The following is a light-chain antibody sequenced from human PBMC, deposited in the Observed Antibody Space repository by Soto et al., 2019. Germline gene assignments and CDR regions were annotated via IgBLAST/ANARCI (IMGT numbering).Light chain of an antibody. J-gene: IGKJ1*01. V-gene: IGKV1-5*03. CDR2: KAS. CDR3: QHYNNWLWT. CDR1: QSISSW. Sequence: DIQMTQSPSPLSASVGDRVTITFRASQSISSWLAWYQQKPGKAPKLLIYKASSLESGVPSRFSGSGSGTEFTLTISSLQSEDFAVYYCQHYNNWLWTFGQGTKVDIK.